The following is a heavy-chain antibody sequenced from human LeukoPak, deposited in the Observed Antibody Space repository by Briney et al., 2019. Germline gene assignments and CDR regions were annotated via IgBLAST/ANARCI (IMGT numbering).Heavy chain of an antibody. J-gene: IGHJ4*02. CDR1: GFTVITND. CDR3: ARGVEPLAANTLAY. CDR2: LYSDGNT. Sequence: GGSLRLSSAASGFTVITNDMTWVRQAPGKGLEWVSVLYSDGNTKYADSVQGRFTISRGNSKNTLYLEMNSLSPDDTAVYYCARGVEPLAANTLAYWGQGTLVTVSS. D-gene: IGHD1-14*01. V-gene: IGHV3-53*01.